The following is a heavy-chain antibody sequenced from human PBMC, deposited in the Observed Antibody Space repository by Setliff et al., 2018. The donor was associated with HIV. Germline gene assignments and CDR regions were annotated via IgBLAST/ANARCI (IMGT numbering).Heavy chain of an antibody. V-gene: IGHV1-2*02. D-gene: IGHD3-3*01. CDR1: GYTLSSHY. CDR3: ARDLRNSNTLFGVLNFVFDL. CDR2: INPQTGGT. Sequence: RASVKVSCKASGYTLSSHYIHWVRQAPGHRPEWVGWINPQTGGTNFAQKFQGRITMTSDTSVNTVFIELSRLKSDDTALYYCARDLRNSNTLFGVLNFVFDLWGQGTLVTVS. J-gene: IGHJ4*02.